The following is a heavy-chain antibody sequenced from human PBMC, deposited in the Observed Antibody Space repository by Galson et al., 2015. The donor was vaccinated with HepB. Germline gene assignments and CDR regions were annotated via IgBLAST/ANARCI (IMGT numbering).Heavy chain of an antibody. J-gene: IGHJ4*02. CDR2: IWFDGSNK. V-gene: IGHV3-33*01. CDR3: ARDTGYYFDH. CDR1: GFTFNTYG. Sequence: SLRLSCAASGFTFNTYGMHWVRQAPGKGLEWVAIIWFDGSNKYYADSVKGRFTISRDNSKDTLYLQMNSLRAEDTAVYHCARDTGYYFDHWGQGTLVTVSS. D-gene: IGHD1-14*01.